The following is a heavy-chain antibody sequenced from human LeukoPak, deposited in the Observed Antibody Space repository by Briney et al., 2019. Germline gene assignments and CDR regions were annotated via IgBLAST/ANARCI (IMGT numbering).Heavy chain of an antibody. CDR1: GGSFSGYY. V-gene: IGHV4-34*01. J-gene: IGHJ6*04. Sequence: SETLSLTCAVYGGSFSGYYWSWIRQPPGKGLEWIGEINHSGSTNYNPSLKSRGTISVDTSKNQFSLKLSSVTAADTAVYYCASRARYFDWLSPQYYYGMDVWGKGTTVTVSS. D-gene: IGHD3-9*01. CDR2: INHSGST. CDR3: ASRARYFDWLSPQYYYGMDV.